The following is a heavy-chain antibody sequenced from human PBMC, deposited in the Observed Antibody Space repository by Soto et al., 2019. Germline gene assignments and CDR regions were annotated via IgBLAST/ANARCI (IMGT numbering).Heavy chain of an antibody. D-gene: IGHD5-18*01. CDR1: GGSFSGHY. V-gene: IGHV4-34*01. J-gene: IGHJ6*02. CDR2: IDHSGNT. Sequence: LSLTCAVYGGSFSGHYWTWIRQPPGEGLEWIGEIDHSGNTNYNPSLESRITISLDTSNIHFSLKLTSLTAADTAVYFCARVGGYSYHLYGMDVWGHGTTVTVSS. CDR3: ARVGGYSYHLYGMDV.